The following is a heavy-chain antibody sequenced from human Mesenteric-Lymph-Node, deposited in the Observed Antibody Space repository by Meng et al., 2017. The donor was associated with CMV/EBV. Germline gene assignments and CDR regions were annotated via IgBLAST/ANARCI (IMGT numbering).Heavy chain of an antibody. Sequence: SVKVSCKASGGTFSNYAISWVRQAPGRGLEWMGGIVPIYGIAYYAQKFQGRVTITADKTTSTAYMELSSLRSEDTAMYYCARDNSEPGDGWWFDPWGQGTLVTVSS. J-gene: IGHJ5*02. CDR3: ARDNSEPGDGWWFDP. CDR1: GGTFSNYA. CDR2: IVPIYGIA. D-gene: IGHD7-27*01. V-gene: IGHV1-69*10.